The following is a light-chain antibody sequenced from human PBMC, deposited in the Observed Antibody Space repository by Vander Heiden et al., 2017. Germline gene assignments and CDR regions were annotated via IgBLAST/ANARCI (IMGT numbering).Light chain of an antibody. V-gene: IGLV2-14*01. CDR3: CSYKSNIKEELWV. CDR2: VCS. CDR1: SSDVGAYNY. Sequence: SALTQPASVSGSPGQSITISCTGTSSDVGAYNYVSWYQQYPGKAPTLMIVVCSNRPSGVSNRFAGSESGNTASPTITGIQAEDEADEDCCSYKSNIKEELWVFGTGTKLTVL. J-gene: IGLJ1*01.